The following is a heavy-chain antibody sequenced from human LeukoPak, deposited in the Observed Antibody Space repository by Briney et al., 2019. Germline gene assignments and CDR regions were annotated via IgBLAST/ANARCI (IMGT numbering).Heavy chain of an antibody. Sequence: GGSLRLSCAASGFTFSTHGMHWVRQAPGKGLEWVAFIRYDGSNKYYADSVKGRFTISRDNSKNTLYLQMNSLRAEDTAVYYCAKDPGTNTAMVDYWGQGTLVTVSS. J-gene: IGHJ4*02. D-gene: IGHD5-18*01. V-gene: IGHV3-30*02. CDR1: GFTFSTHG. CDR3: AKDPGTNTAMVDY. CDR2: IRYDGSNK.